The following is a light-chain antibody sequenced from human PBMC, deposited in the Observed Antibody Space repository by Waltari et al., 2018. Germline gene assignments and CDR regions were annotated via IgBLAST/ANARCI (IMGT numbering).Light chain of an antibody. CDR1: VLAKKY. J-gene: IGLJ2*01. CDR3: YSAADNTVV. V-gene: IGLV3-27*01. Sequence: SYELTQPSSVSVSPGQTARITCSGDVLAKKYARWFQQKPGQAPVLVIYKDSERPSGIPERFSGSSSGTTVTLTISGAQVEDEADYYCYSAADNTVVFGGGIKLTVL. CDR2: KDS.